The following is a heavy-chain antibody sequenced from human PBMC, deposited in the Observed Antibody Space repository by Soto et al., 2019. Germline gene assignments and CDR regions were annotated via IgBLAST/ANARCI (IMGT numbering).Heavy chain of an antibody. J-gene: IGHJ5*02. CDR3: ARSGVTGIVIPSHWFDH. D-gene: IGHD2-21*02. CDR2: SSSGCSA. Sequence: SETLSLTCTVSVDSIRGSSYWGCSRQFPGGTGEGICCSSSGCSAYYNPPLNNRLSLSLDTSQNQFSLKLLSVTAADTAIYYCARSGVTGIVIPSHWFDHWGQGTLVTVSS. V-gene: IGHV4-39*07. CDR1: VDSIRGSSY.